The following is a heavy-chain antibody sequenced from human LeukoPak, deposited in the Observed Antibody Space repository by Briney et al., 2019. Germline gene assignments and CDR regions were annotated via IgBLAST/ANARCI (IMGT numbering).Heavy chain of an antibody. CDR1: GGSISSSSYY. CDR2: IYYSGST. CDR3: ARAVSGSYYDFWSGHFDY. J-gene: IGHJ4*02. V-gene: IGHV4-39*01. Sequence: PSETLSLTCTVSGGSISSSSYYWGWIRQPPGKGLEWIGSIYYSGSTYYNPSLKSRVTISVDTSKNQFSLKLSSVTAADTAVYYCARAVSGSYYDFWSGHFDYWGQGTLVTVSS. D-gene: IGHD3-3*01.